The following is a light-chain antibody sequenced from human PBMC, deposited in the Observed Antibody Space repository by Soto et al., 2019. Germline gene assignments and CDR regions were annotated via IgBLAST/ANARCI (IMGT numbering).Light chain of an antibody. CDR1: QSISNW. J-gene: IGKJ4*01. CDR2: AAS. CDR3: QRYYNAPFT. V-gene: IGKV1-27*01. Sequence: DIQMTQSPSTLSASVGDRVTITCRASQSISNWLAWYQQKPGEIPKLLIYAASTLESGIPPRFSGSGSGTDFTLTINNLQPEDVATYYCQRYYNAPFTFGGGTKVDIK.